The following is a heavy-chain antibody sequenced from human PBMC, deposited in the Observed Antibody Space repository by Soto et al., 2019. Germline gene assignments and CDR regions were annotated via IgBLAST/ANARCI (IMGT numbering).Heavy chain of an antibody. Sequence: QLQLQESGPGLVKPSETLSLTCTVSGGSINSGSYYWGWIRQPPGKGLEWIGRIYSSGSTYYNPSLKSRVTISVDTSKNQFSLKLSSVTAADTAVYYCARPGVSLYYFDYWGQGTLVTVS. CDR3: ARPGVSLYYFDY. D-gene: IGHD6-13*01. V-gene: IGHV4-39*01. CDR1: GGSINSGSYY. CDR2: IYSSGST. J-gene: IGHJ4*02.